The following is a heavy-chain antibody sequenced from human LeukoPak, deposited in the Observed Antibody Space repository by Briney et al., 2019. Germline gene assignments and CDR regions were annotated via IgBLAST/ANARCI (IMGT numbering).Heavy chain of an antibody. V-gene: IGHV4-34*01. J-gene: IGHJ3*02. Sequence: SETLSLTCAVYGGSFSGYYWSWIRQPPGKGLEWIGEINHSGSTNYNPSLKSRATISVDTSKNQFSLKLSSVTAADTAVYYCARGGITMVRGVTPRAFDIWGQGTMVTVSS. CDR1: GGSFSGYY. D-gene: IGHD3-10*01. CDR2: INHSGST. CDR3: ARGGITMVRGVTPRAFDI.